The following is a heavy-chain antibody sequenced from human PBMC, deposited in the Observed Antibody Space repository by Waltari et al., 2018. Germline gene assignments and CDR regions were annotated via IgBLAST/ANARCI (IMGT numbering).Heavy chain of an antibody. CDR2: ISSSGSTI. CDR3: ARALTIFGVVRAEGWYGMDV. J-gene: IGHJ6*02. V-gene: IGHV3-48*03. CDR1: GFTFSSYE. D-gene: IGHD3-3*02. Sequence: EVQLVESGGGLVQPGGSLRLSCAASGFTFSSYEMNWVRQAPGKGLEWVSYISSSGSTIYYADSVKGRFTISRDNAKNSLYLQMNSLRAEDTAVYYCARALTIFGVVRAEGWYGMDVWGQGTTVTVSS.